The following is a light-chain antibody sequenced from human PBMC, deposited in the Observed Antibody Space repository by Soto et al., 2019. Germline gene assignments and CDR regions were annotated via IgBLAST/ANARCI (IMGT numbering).Light chain of an antibody. Sequence: EIVLTQSPGTLALSLGDEATLSCTASQTVNRNYLAWYLQKPAQPPRLLIYGVSNRAPGVPDRLSGGGSGTEFTLTIARLEPDDFGTYYCQQYIASPRTFGQGTRLEVK. V-gene: IGKV3-20*01. CDR1: QTVNRNY. CDR2: GVS. CDR3: QQYIASPRT. J-gene: IGKJ1*01.